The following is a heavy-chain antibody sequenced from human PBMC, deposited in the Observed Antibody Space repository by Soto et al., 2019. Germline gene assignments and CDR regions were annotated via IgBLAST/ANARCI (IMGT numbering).Heavy chain of an antibody. CDR1: GTSISSTYW. J-gene: IGHJ4*02. CDR3: ASYDSSGYYYVN. V-gene: IGHV4-4*02. CDR2: IHHTGGT. D-gene: IGHD3-22*01. Sequence: SETLSLTCFVSGTSISSTYWWTWVRQSPGKGLEWIGEIHHTGGTNYNPALKTRVTISVDTSNNQFSLKLSSVTAADTAVYYCASYDSSGYYYVNWGQGTLVTVSS.